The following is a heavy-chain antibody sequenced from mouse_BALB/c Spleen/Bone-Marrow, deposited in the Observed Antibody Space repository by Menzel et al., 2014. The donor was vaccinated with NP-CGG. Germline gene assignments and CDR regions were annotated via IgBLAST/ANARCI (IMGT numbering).Heavy chain of an antibody. D-gene: IGHD2-3*01. V-gene: IGHV1-22*01. CDR2: VNPNIGGT. CDR1: GYTFXDYT. Sequence: EVQLQESGPELVKPGASVKISCKTSGYTFXDYTLHWVKQNHGKSLEWIGGVNPNIGGTSYNQKFKGKASLTVNKSSTTAYMELRSLTSEDSAVYYCARGRWYYWGQGTTLTVSS. J-gene: IGHJ2*01. CDR3: ARGRWYY.